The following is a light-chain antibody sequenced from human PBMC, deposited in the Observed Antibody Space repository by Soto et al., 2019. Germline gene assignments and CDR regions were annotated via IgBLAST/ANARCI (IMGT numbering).Light chain of an antibody. CDR2: RVS. J-gene: IGKJ1*01. CDR1: QTIYSN. V-gene: IGKV3-15*01. Sequence: IQMKQSPATLSVSPGERATLSCRASQTIYSNVAWYQPRPGQAPRLLXYRVSARANGIPARFSGSGSGTDFTLTLSRLETEDFAFYACQPFGASLTWTFCQGTKVDIK. CDR3: QPFGASLTWT.